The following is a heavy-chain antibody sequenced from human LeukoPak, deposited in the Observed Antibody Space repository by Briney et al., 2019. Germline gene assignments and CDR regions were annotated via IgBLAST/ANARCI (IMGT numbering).Heavy chain of an antibody. CDR1: GYTFTSYD. J-gene: IGHJ4*02. D-gene: IGHD2-15*01. CDR3: ARGRLWCSGGSCYLY. Sequence: ASVKVSCKASGYTFTSYDINWVRQATGQGLEWMGWMNPNGGNTGYAQKFQGRVTMTRNTSISTAYMEPSSLRSEDTAVYYCARGRLWCSGGSCYLYWGQGTLVTVSS. CDR2: MNPNGGNT. V-gene: IGHV1-8*01.